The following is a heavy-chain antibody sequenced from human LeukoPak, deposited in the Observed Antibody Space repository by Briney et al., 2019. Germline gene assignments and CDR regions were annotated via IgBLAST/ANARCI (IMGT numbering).Heavy chain of an antibody. CDR3: AKDPLSGSYYAPFDY. Sequence: GGSLRLSCAASGFTFSSYAMSWVRQAPGKGLEWVSAISGSGGSTYYADYVKGRFTTSRDNSKNTLYLQMNSLRAEDTAVYYCAKDPLSGSYYAPFDYWGQGTLVTVSS. J-gene: IGHJ4*02. CDR1: GFTFSSYA. CDR2: ISGSGGST. V-gene: IGHV3-23*01. D-gene: IGHD1-26*01.